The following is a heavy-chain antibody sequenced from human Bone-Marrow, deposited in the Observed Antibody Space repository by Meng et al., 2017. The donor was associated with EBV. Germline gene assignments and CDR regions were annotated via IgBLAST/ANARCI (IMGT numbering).Heavy chain of an antibody. CDR1: GDSISSFYY. V-gene: IGHV4-39*01. Sequence: QLQLRDSGPGPVKPSETLSLTCPVSGDSISSFYYWGWIRQPPGRGLEWIGSVHYTGSTYYSPSLKSRVTVSVDTSKNQFSLRLTSVTAADTAVYYCARPFPSWQSPRLDPFGAWGQGTLVTVSS. CDR2: VHYTGST. CDR3: ARPFPSWQSPRLDPFGA. D-gene: IGHD6-19*01. J-gene: IGHJ5*02.